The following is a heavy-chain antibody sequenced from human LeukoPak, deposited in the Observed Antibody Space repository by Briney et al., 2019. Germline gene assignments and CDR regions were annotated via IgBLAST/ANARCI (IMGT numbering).Heavy chain of an antibody. J-gene: IGHJ3*02. CDR3: ARDRSSGSNDAFDI. V-gene: IGHV1-18*01. CDR1: GYTFTSYG. CDR2: ISAYNGNT. Sequence: GASVKVSCKASGYTFTSYGISWVRQAPGQGLEWMGWISAYNGNTNYAQKLQGRVTMTTDTSTSTAHMELRSLRSDDAAVYYCARDRSSGSNDAFDIWGQGTMVTVSS. D-gene: IGHD6-19*01.